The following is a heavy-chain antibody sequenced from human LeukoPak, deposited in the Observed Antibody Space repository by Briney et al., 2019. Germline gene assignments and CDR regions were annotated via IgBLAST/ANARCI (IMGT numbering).Heavy chain of an antibody. CDR2: IYYSGST. Sequence: PSETLSLTCTVSGGSISSGDYYWSWIRQPPGKGLEWIGYIYYSGSTYYNPSLKSRVTISVDTSKNQFSLKLSSVTAADTAVYYCARDRLVSSGDYYYYGMDVWGQGTTVTVSS. CDR1: GGSISSGDYY. D-gene: IGHD3-22*01. V-gene: IGHV4-30-4*01. CDR3: ARDRLVSSGDYYYYGMDV. J-gene: IGHJ6*02.